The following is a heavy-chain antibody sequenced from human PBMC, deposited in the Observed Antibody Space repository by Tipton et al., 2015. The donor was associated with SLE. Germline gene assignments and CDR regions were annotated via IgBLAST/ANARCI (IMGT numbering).Heavy chain of an antibody. V-gene: IGHV4-38-2*02. CDR1: GYSISSGFY. CDR2: INHSGST. Sequence: TLSLTCTVSGYSISSGFYWGWIRQPPGKGLEWIGNINHSGSTNYNPSLKSRVTISVDTSKNQFSLKLSSVTAADTAVYYCAREEWLVYFDYWGQGTLVTVSS. J-gene: IGHJ4*02. CDR3: AREEWLVYFDY. D-gene: IGHD3-3*01.